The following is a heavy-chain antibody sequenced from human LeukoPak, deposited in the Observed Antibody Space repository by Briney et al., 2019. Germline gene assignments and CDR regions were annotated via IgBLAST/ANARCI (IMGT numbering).Heavy chain of an antibody. J-gene: IGHJ4*02. D-gene: IGHD6-19*01. Sequence: PTGGSLRLSCAASGFTFIDYDMHWVRQVIGKGLEWVSAIGIRGDTHYSGSVKGRFTISRENAESSLYLQTNSLRAEDTAVYYCARGGIQVSGIDEFDYWGQGTLVTVSS. CDR1: GFTFIDYD. V-gene: IGHV3-13*01. CDR2: IGIRGDT. CDR3: ARGGIQVSGIDEFDY.